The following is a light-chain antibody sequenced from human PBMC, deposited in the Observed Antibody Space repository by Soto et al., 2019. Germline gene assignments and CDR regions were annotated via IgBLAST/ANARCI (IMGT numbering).Light chain of an antibody. Sequence: DIVMTQSPLSLPVTPGAPASISCRSSQSLLQSNGNNYLDWYLQKPGQSPQLLIYLGSNRASGVSARLSGSGSGTDFTLKISRVEAEDGGVYYCMQALQTPLTFGQGTRLEIK. V-gene: IGKV2-28*01. CDR2: LGS. J-gene: IGKJ5*01. CDR1: QSLLQSNGNNY. CDR3: MQALQTPLT.